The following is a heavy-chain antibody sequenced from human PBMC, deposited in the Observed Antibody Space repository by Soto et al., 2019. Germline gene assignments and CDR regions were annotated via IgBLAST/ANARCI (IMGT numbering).Heavy chain of an antibody. CDR1: GYTFTSYD. CDR2: MNPNSGNT. J-gene: IGHJ6*02. CDR3: ARGRQQLVGWYYYYYGMDV. D-gene: IGHD6-13*01. V-gene: IGHV1-8*01. Sequence: QVQLVQSGAEVKKPGASVKVSCKASGYTFTSYDINWVRQATGQGLEWMGWMNPNSGNTGYAQKFQGRVTMTRNTSISTAYMELSSLRSEDTAVYYCARGRQQLVGWYYYYYGMDVWGQGTTVTVSS.